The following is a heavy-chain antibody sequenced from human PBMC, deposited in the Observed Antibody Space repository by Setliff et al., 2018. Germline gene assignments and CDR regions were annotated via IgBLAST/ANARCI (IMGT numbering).Heavy chain of an antibody. CDR1: GFTFSTYA. Sequence: PGGSLRLSCAASGFTFSTYAMNWLRQAPGKGLEWVSYISSSSGLIYYADSVKGRFTISRDEAKNPLYLQMNSLRTEDTAVYYCARSAVAVPGQFYFDNWGQGTQVTVSS. D-gene: IGHD6-19*01. V-gene: IGHV3-48*01. CDR3: ARSAVAVPGQFYFDN. J-gene: IGHJ4*02. CDR2: ISSSSGLI.